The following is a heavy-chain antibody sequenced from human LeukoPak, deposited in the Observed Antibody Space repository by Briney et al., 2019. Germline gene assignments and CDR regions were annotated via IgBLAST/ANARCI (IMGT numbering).Heavy chain of an antibody. CDR2: IYYSGSA. CDR3: ARSSSSSHYFDY. V-gene: IGHV4-59*01. Sequence: SETLSLTCTVSGGSISSYYWSWIRQPPGKGLEWIGNIYYSGSANYNPSLKSRVTISVDTSKNQFSLKLSSVTAADTAVYYCARSSSSSHYFDYWGQGTLVTVSS. J-gene: IGHJ4*02. D-gene: IGHD6-6*01. CDR1: GGSISSYY.